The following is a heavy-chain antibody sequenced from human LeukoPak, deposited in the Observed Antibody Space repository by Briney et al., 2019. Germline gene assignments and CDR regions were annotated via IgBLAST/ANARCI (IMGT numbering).Heavy chain of an antibody. D-gene: IGHD6-13*01. Sequence: ASVKVSCKVSGYTFTDYYMHWVQQAPGEGLEWMGLVDPEDGETIYAEKFQGRVTITADTSTDTAYMELSSLRSEDTAVYFCATESRGVVPAANRPSIAAASVWGKGTTVTVSS. CDR3: ATESRGVVPAANRPSIAAASV. J-gene: IGHJ6*04. CDR2: VDPEDGET. CDR1: GYTFTDYY. V-gene: IGHV1-69-2*01.